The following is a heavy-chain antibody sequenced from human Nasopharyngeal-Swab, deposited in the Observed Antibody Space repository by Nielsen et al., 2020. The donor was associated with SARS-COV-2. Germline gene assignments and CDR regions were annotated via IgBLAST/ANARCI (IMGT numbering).Heavy chain of an antibody. CDR3: ARPGYDSSGYTSYFDY. Sequence: RQAPGKGLEWIGNIYYSGSTYYNPFLKSRVTISVDTSKNQFSLKLSSVTAADTAVYYCARPGYDSSGYTSYFDYWGQGTLVTVSS. J-gene: IGHJ4*02. V-gene: IGHV4-39*01. CDR2: IYYSGST. D-gene: IGHD3-22*01.